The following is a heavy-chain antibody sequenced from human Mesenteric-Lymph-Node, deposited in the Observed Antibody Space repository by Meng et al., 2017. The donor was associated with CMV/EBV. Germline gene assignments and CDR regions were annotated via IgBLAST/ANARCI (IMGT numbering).Heavy chain of an antibody. V-gene: IGHV3-21*01. CDR1: GFTFITYT. Sequence: GESLKISCAAPGFTFITYTMTWVRQAPGKGLEWVSSISSSSAYIHYADSVKGRFTISRDNAKNTLYLQMNSLRTEDTAVYYCATDAYEVATAHFDYWGQGTLVTVSS. J-gene: IGHJ4*02. D-gene: IGHD5-12*01. CDR2: ISSSSAYI. CDR3: ATDAYEVATAHFDY.